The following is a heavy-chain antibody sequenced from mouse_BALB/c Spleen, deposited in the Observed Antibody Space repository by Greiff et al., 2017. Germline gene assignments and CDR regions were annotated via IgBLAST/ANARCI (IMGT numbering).Heavy chain of an antibody. CDR2: ISSGGSYT. D-gene: IGHD2-4*01. CDR3: ARRGMITTGHYWYFDV. J-gene: IGHJ1*01. Sequence: EVQGVESGGDLVKPGGSLKLSCAASGFTFSSYGMSWVRQTPDKRLEWVATISSGGSYTYYPDSVKGRFTISRDNAKNTLYLQMSSLKSEDTAMYYCARRGMITTGHYWYFDVWGAGTTVTVSS. CDR1: GFTFSSYG. V-gene: IGHV5-6*01.